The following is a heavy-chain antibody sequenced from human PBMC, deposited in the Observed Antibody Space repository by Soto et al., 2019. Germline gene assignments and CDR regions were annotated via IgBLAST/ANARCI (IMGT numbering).Heavy chain of an antibody. CDR2: MNPNSGNT. D-gene: IGHD3-16*02. Sequence: VSVKVSCKASGYTFTSYDINWVRQATGQGLEWMGWMNPNSGNTGYAQKFQGRVTMTRNTSISTAYMELSSLRSEDTAVYYCARGYSDYIWGSYRTLDYWGQGTLVTVSS. V-gene: IGHV1-8*01. J-gene: IGHJ4*02. CDR1: GYTFTSYD. CDR3: ARGYSDYIWGSYRTLDY.